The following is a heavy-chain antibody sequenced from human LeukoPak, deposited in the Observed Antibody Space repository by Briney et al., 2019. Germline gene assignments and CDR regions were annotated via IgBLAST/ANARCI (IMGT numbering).Heavy chain of an antibody. CDR1: GFTFSTYA. V-gene: IGHV3-23*01. D-gene: IGHD1-7*01. J-gene: IGHJ4*02. CDR3: ARRKNSGFDY. Sequence: PGGSLRLSCATSGFTFSTYAMSWVRQAPGKGLEWVSGISGSGSNTYYADSVKGQFTISRDNSQTTLSLQMTSPRVEDTAVYYCARRKNSGFDYWGQGTLVTVSS. CDR2: ISGSGSNT.